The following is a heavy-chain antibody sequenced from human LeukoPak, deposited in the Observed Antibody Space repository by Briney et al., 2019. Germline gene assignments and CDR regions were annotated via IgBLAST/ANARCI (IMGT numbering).Heavy chain of an antibody. V-gene: IGHV4-59*01. CDR2: IYYSGST. D-gene: IGHD3-10*01. CDR3: AREVRGHFDY. J-gene: IGHJ4*02. CDR1: GGSFSGYY. Sequence: PSETLSLTCAVYGGSFSGYYWSWIRQPPGKGLEWIGYIYYSGSTNYNPSLKSRVTISVDTSKNQFSLKLSSVTAADTTVYYCAREVRGHFDYWGQGTLVTVSS.